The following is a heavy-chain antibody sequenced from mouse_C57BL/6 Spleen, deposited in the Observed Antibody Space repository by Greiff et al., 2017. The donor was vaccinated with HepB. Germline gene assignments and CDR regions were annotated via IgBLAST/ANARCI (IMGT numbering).Heavy chain of an antibody. CDR2: IDPSDSET. CDR1: GYTFTSYW. J-gene: IGHJ3*01. D-gene: IGHD1-1*01. V-gene: IGHV1-52*01. Sequence: QVQLQQPGAELVRPGSSVKLSCKASGYTFTSYWMHWVQQRPIQGLEWIGNIDPSDSETHYNQKFKDKATLTVDKSSSTAYMLLSSLTSEDSAVYCCARWTGYYGSSCAGFADWGQVTLVTVAA. CDR3: ARWTGYYGSSCAGFAD.